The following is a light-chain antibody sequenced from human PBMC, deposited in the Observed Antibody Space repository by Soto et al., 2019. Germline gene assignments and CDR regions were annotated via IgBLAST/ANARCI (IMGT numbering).Light chain of an antibody. CDR1: RYNIGKDY. CDR2: DDF. V-gene: IGLV1-51*01. Sequence: QSVLTQPPSVSAAPGQKVTISCSGSRYNIGKDYVSWYQQLPGTAPKLLIFDDFKRPSEIPDRFSGSKSGTSATLGITGLQTRDEADYYCGVWDSSLSVVVFGGGTKLTVL. J-gene: IGLJ2*01. CDR3: GVWDSSLSVVV.